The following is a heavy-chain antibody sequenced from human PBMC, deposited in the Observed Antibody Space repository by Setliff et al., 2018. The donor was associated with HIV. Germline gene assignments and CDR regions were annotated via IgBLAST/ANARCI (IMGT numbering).Heavy chain of an antibody. Sequence: SETLSLTCTVSGGSISSGGYYWSWIRQHPGKGLEWIGYIYYSGGTYYNPSLKSRVTISVDTSKNQFSLKLSSVTAADTAVYYCARDRSRHYGAGGRLDVWGKGTTVTVSS. J-gene: IGHJ6*04. CDR3: ARDRSRHYGAGGRLDV. V-gene: IGHV4-31*03. CDR2: IYYSGGT. CDR1: GGSISSGGYY. D-gene: IGHD4-17*01.